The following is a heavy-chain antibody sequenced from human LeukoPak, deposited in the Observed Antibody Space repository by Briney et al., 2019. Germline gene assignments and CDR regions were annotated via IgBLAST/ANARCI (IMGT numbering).Heavy chain of an antibody. J-gene: IGHJ6*03. Sequence: GGSLRLSCAASGFTFSSYSMTWVRQAPGKGLEWVSYISSGSTSIYYADSVKGRFTISRDNSKNTLYLQMNSLRAEDTAVYYCARGGVPAGHNYYYYYMDVWGKGTTVTVSS. CDR1: GFTFSSYS. D-gene: IGHD2-2*01. CDR2: ISSGSTSI. V-gene: IGHV3-48*01. CDR3: ARGGVPAGHNYYYYYMDV.